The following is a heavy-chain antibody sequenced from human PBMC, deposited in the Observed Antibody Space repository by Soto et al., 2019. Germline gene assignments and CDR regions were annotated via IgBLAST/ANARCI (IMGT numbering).Heavy chain of an antibody. Sequence: ASVKVSCKASGYTFTSYDINWVRQATGQGLEWMGWMNPNSGNTGYAQKFQGRVTMTRNTSISTAYMELSSLGSEDTAVYYCAGASGFLGDWFDPWGQGTLVTVSS. CDR3: AGASGFLGDWFDP. CDR1: GYTFTSYD. V-gene: IGHV1-8*01. J-gene: IGHJ5*02. D-gene: IGHD3-10*01. CDR2: MNPNSGNT.